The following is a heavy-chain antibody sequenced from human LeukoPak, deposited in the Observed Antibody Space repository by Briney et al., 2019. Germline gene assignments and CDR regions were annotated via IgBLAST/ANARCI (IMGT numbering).Heavy chain of an antibody. V-gene: IGHV3-15*01. J-gene: IGHJ4*02. CDR2: IKSKTDGGTT. CDR1: GFTFSNAW. CDR3: TTPEWYDSSGYYYY. Sequence: PGESLRLSCAASGFTFSNAWMSWVRQAPGKGLEWVGRIKSKTDGGTTDYAAPVKGRFTISRDDSKNTLYLQMNSLKTEDTAVYYCTTPEWYDSSGYYYYWGQGTLVTVSS. D-gene: IGHD3-22*01.